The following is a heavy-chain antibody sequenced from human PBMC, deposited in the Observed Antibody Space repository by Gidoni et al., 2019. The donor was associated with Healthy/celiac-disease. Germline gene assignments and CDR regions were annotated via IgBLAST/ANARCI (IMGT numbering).Heavy chain of an antibody. D-gene: IGHD2-2*01. V-gene: IGHV4-34*01. Sequence: YNPSLKSRVTISVDTSKNQFSLKLSSVTAADTAVYYCACIYCSSTSCYDAFDIWGQGTMVTVSS. CDR3: ACIYCSSTSCYDAFDI. J-gene: IGHJ3*02.